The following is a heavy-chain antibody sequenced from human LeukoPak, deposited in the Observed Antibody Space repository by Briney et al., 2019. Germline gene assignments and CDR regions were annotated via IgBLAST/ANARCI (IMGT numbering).Heavy chain of an antibody. J-gene: IGHJ4*02. CDR2: INPSGGST. D-gene: IGHD3-22*01. CDR3: ARDFGDYYDSSGYPY. CDR1: GGTFSSYA. Sequence: ASVKVSCKASGGTFSSYAISWVRQAPGQGLEWMGIINPSGGSTSYAQKFQGRVTMTRDTSTSTVCMELSSLRSEDTAVYYCARDFGDYYDSSGYPYWGQGTLVTVSS. V-gene: IGHV1-46*01.